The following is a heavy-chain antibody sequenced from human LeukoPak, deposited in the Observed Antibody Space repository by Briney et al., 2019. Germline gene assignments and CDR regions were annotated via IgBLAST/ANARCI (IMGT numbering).Heavy chain of an antibody. J-gene: IGHJ4*02. V-gene: IGHV3-21*01. Sequence: GGSLRLSCAASGFTFSTYSMNWVRQAPGRGPEWVPSISSSGTYIYYADSMRGRFTISRDNSKNSLYLQMNSLRAEDTAVYYCASSFPRRDDYISNYFDYWGQGTLVTVSS. CDR3: ASSFPRRDDYISNYFDY. CDR1: GFTFSTYS. D-gene: IGHD5-24*01. CDR2: ISSSGTYI.